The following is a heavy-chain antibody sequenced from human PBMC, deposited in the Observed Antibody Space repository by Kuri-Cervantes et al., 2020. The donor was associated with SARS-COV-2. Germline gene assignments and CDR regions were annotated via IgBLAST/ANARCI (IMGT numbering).Heavy chain of an antibody. D-gene: IGHD2-2*02. CDR3: ARVRTYCSSTSCYTGYFQH. CDR2: ISAYSGNT. J-gene: IGHJ1*01. CDR1: GYTLTELS. Sequence: ASVKVSCKVSGYTLTELSMHWVRQAPGQGLEWMGWISAYSGNTNYAQKLQGRVTMTTDTSTSTAYMELRSLRSDDTAVYYCARVRTYCSSTSCYTGYFQHWGQGTLVTVSS. V-gene: IGHV1-18*01.